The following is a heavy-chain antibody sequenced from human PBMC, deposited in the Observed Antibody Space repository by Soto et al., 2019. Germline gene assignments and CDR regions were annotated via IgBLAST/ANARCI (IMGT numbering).Heavy chain of an antibody. D-gene: IGHD3-10*01. Sequence: SETLSLTCTVSGGSISGSSYYWGWIRQPPGKGLEWIGSIYYSGYTYYNPSLKSRVTISVDTSKNQFSLKLSSVTAADTAVYYCARASMAGEMVRGEGDAFDIWGQGTMVTVSS. V-gene: IGHV4-39*01. CDR1: GGSISGSSYY. CDR3: ARASMAGEMVRGEGDAFDI. J-gene: IGHJ3*02. CDR2: IYYSGYT.